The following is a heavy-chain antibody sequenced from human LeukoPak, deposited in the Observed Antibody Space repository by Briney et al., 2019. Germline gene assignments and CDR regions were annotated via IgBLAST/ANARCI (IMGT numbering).Heavy chain of an antibody. Sequence: PSETLSLTCTVSGASISGYFWSWIRKPAGKGLEWIGRIYSSGNTNYNRSLKSRVTMSVDTSKNQFSLKLSSVTAADTAVYYCARDGSGYRGYENFDYWGQGTLVTVSS. J-gene: IGHJ4*02. CDR1: GASISGYF. CDR3: ARDGSGYRGYENFDY. CDR2: IYSSGNT. V-gene: IGHV4-4*07. D-gene: IGHD5-12*01.